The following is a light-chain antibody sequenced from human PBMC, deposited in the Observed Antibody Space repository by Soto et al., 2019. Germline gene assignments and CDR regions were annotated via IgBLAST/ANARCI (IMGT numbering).Light chain of an antibody. J-gene: IGKJ4*01. CDR1: QSFSSS. CDR3: QQYNNWPFT. V-gene: IGKV3-15*01. Sequence: EIVMTQSPATLSVSPGERATLSCRASQSFSSSLAWYHQKPGQAPRLLIYGASARATGIPARFSGSGSGTEFTLTISSLQSEDFAVYYCQQYNNWPFTFGGGTKVEI. CDR2: GAS.